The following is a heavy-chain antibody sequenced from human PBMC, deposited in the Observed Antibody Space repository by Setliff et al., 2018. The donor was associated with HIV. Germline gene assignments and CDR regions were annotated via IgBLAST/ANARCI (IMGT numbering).Heavy chain of an antibody. Sequence: GGSLRLSCVASGFSFSNYGMHWVRQAPGKGLEWVAVMLYDGSDRKYADSVKGRFTISRDNAKNSLYLQMNSLRAEDTAVYYCTRDYAFDWNSVMDVWGKGTTVTVSS. D-gene: IGHD1-7*01. CDR2: MLYDGSDR. CDR3: TRDYAFDWNSVMDV. J-gene: IGHJ6*03. CDR1: GFSFSNYG. V-gene: IGHV3-30*03.